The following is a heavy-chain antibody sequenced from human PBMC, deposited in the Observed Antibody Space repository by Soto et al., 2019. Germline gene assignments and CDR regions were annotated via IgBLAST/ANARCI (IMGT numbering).Heavy chain of an antibody. CDR1: GGSISSYY. Sequence: SETLSLTCTVSGGSISSYYWSWIRQPAGKGLEWIGRIYTSGSTNYNPSLKSRVTMSVDTSKNQFSLKLSSVTAADTAVYYCARNTGYCSGGSCYSGWFDPWGQGTLVTVPQ. CDR2: IYTSGST. CDR3: ARNTGYCSGGSCYSGWFDP. V-gene: IGHV4-4*07. J-gene: IGHJ5*02. D-gene: IGHD2-15*01.